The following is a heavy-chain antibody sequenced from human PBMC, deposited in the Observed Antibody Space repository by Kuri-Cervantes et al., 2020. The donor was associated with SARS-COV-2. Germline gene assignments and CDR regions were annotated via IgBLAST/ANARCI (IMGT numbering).Heavy chain of an antibody. CDR2: IYSGHYTT. D-gene: IGHD6-19*01. CDR1: GFTFSSYA. V-gene: IGHV3-23*03. Sequence: GESLKISCAASGFTFSSYAMTWVRQAPGKGLEWVSVIYSGHYTTYYADSVKGRFTISRDNSKNTLYLQMNSLRAEDTAVYYCAKTEGAGGWNYFDAWGQGTLVTVSS. J-gene: IGHJ4*02. CDR3: AKTEGAGGWNYFDA.